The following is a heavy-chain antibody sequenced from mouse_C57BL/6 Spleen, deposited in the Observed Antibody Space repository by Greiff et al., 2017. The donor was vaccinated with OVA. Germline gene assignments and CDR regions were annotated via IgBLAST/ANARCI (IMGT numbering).Heavy chain of an antibody. Sequence: EVKVEESGGGLVKPGGSLKLSCAASGFTFSDYGMHWVRQAPEKGLEWVAYISSGSSTIYYADTVQGRFTISRDNAKNTLFLQMTSLRSEDTAMYYCARDGNSPYYFDYWGQGTTLTVSS. D-gene: IGHD2-1*01. CDR3: ARDGNSPYYFDY. J-gene: IGHJ2*01. V-gene: IGHV5-17*01. CDR2: ISSGSSTI. CDR1: GFTFSDYG.